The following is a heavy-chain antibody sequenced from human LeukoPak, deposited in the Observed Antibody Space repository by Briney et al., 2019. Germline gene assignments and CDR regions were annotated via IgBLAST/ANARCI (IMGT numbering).Heavy chain of an antibody. CDR1: GGSISTSNYY. CDR2: IFYSGST. Sequence: PSETLSLTCTVSGGSISTSNYYWGWIRQPPGTGLEWIGNIFYSGSTYYSPSLKSRVTISLDTSRNQFSLKLNSVTAADTAVYYCAREVGSAYGFDYWGQGTLVTVSS. V-gene: IGHV4-39*07. J-gene: IGHJ4*02. D-gene: IGHD2-15*01. CDR3: AREVGSAYGFDY.